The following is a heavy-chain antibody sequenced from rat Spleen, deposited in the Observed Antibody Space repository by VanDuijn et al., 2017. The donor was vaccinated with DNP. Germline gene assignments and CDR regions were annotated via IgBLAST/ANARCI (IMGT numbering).Heavy chain of an antibody. Sequence: QVQLKESGPGLVQPSQTLSLTCTVSGDSLTDYSVHWVRQPPGKGLEWVGRIRSGGSTDYNSALKSRLSISRDTSKTQVFLKMNSLQTEDTAMYFCTLSGPYWYFDIWGPGTLVTVSS. CDR1: GDSLTDYS. D-gene: IGHD3-3*01. CDR3: TLSGPYWYFDI. J-gene: IGHJ1*01. V-gene: IGHV2-19*01. CDR2: IRSGGST.